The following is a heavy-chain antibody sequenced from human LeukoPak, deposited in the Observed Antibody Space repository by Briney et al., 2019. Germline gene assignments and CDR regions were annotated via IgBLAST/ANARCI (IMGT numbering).Heavy chain of an antibody. CDR3: ARTIAQYSNTWLYYYYGLDV. CDR1: GFTFGGYA. Sequence: GGSLRLSCTASGFTFGGYAMSWVRQAPGRGLEWVSSISAGSEDSYYADSVKGRFTISRDNSKSTLYLQMNSLRADDTAVYYCARTIAQYSNTWLYYYYGLDVWGQGTTVTVSS. J-gene: IGHJ6*02. CDR2: ISAGSEDS. D-gene: IGHD1-7*01. V-gene: IGHV3-23*01.